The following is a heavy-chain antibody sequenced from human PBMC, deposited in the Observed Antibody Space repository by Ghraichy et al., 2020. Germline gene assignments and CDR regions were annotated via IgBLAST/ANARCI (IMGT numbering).Heavy chain of an antibody. CDR1: GGSISSSSYY. J-gene: IGHJ4*02. CDR3: VVGSGSYYSY. Sequence: SETLSLTCTVSGGSISSSSYYWGWIRQPPGKGLEWIGSIYYSGSTYYNPSLKSRVTISVDTSKNQFSLKLSSVTAADTAVYYCVVGSGSYYSYWGQGTLVTVSS. D-gene: IGHD3-10*01. V-gene: IGHV4-39*01. CDR2: IYYSGST.